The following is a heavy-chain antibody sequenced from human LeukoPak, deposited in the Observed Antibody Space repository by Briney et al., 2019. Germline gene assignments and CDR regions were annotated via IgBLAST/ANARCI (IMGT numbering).Heavy chain of an antibody. CDR1: GGTFSSYA. D-gene: IGHD2-2*01. CDR3: ARVGASSTSWSYYYYYMDV. V-gene: IGHV1-69*06. CDR2: IIPIFGTA. Sequence: SVKVSCKASGGTFSSYAISWVRQAPGQGLEWMGGIIPIFGTANYAQKFQGRVTITADKSTSTAYMELSSLRSEYTAVYYCARVGASSTSWSYYYYYMDVWGKGTTVTISS. J-gene: IGHJ6*03.